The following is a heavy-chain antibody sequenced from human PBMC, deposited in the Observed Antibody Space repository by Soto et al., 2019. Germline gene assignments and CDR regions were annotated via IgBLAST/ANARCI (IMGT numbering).Heavy chain of an antibody. Sequence: ASVKVSCKASGYTFTSYGISGVRQAPGQGLEWMGWISAYNGKTNYAQKLQGRVTMTTDTSTSTAYMELRSLRSDDTDVYYCARDSKVVAAKFGMDVLGQGTTVPVSS. CDR3: ARDSKVVAAKFGMDV. V-gene: IGHV1-18*01. CDR2: ISAYNGKT. CDR1: GYTFTSYG. J-gene: IGHJ6*02. D-gene: IGHD2-15*01.